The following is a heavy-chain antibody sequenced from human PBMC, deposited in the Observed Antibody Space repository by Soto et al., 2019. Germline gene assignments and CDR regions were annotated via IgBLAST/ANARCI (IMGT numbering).Heavy chain of an antibody. CDR2: IYYSGST. V-gene: IGHV4-59*01. D-gene: IGHD3-16*02. CDR1: GGSISSYY. J-gene: IGHJ5*02. CDR3: ARVGAYDYIWGTYRTNWFAP. Sequence: SETLSLTCTVSGGSISSYYWSWIRQPPGKGLEWIGYIYYSGSTNYNPSLKSRVTISVDTSKNQFSLKLSSVTAADTAVYYCARVGAYDYIWGTYRTNWFAPWGQGTLVT.